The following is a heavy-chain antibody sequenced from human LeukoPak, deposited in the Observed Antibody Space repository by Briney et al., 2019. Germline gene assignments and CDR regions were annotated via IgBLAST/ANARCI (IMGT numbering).Heavy chain of an antibody. CDR2: IIPILNVP. D-gene: IGHD2-15*01. V-gene: IGHV1-69*04. CDR1: GGTFNDYS. Sequence: SVRVSCKASGGTFNDYSISWVRQAPGQGLEWMGRIIPILNVPNYAQKFEGRVTITADKSTNTAYMELSSLKSEDTAVYFCARDRPRARYFDYWGQGTLVTVSS. CDR3: ARDRPRARYFDY. J-gene: IGHJ4*02.